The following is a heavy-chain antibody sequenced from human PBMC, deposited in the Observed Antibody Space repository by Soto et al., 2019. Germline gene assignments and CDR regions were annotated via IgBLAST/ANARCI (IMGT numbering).Heavy chain of an antibody. CDR2: INHSGST. D-gene: IGHD3-22*01. CDR1: GGSFSGYY. J-gene: IGHJ5*02. Sequence: PSETLSLTCAAYGGSFSGYYWTWIRQPPGSGMEWIGEINHSGSTNYNPSLKSRVTISVDTSKNQFSLKLTSLTAADTALYYCEMVFFDSSDYPTNRFATLGQGTLVTVSS. CDR3: EMVFFDSSDYPTNRFAT. V-gene: IGHV4-34*01.